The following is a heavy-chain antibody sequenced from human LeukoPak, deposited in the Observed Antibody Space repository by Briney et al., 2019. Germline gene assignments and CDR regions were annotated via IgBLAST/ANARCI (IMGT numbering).Heavy chain of an antibody. Sequence: GGSLRLSCAASGFNFGSYWMSWVRQAPGRGLEWVADMRSDGREKCYLDSVRGRFTISRDNARNSVYLQMNNLRVEDTAMYYCVRDGDFDFWGQGIQVTVSS. J-gene: IGHJ4*02. V-gene: IGHV3-7*01. D-gene: IGHD3-16*01. CDR3: VRDGDFDF. CDR2: MRSDGREK. CDR1: GFNFGSYW.